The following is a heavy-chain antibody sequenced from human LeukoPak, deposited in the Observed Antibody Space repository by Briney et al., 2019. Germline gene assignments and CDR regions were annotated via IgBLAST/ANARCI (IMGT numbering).Heavy chain of an antibody. Sequence: SETLSLTCTVSGGSISGYYWSWIRQPREKGLEWIGTIYYSGSTNYNPSLKSRVFISVDTSMNHFSLRLSSVTAVDTAVYYCARTRTRFDYWGQGTLVTVSS. CDR1: GGSISGYY. CDR2: IYYSGST. CDR3: ARTRTRFDY. V-gene: IGHV4-59*01. J-gene: IGHJ4*02.